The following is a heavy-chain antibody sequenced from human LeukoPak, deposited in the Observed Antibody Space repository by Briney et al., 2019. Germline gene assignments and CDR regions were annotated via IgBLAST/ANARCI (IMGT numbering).Heavy chain of an antibody. D-gene: IGHD6-13*01. V-gene: IGHV4-34*01. Sequence: PSETLSLTCAVYGGSFSGYYWSWIRQPPGKGLEWIGEINHSGSTNYNPSLKSRVTMSVDTSKNHFSLNLTSVTAADTAIFYCARSIAAPGTPFDYWGQGTLVTVSS. CDR1: GGSFSGYY. J-gene: IGHJ4*02. CDR3: ARSIAAPGTPFDY. CDR2: INHSGST.